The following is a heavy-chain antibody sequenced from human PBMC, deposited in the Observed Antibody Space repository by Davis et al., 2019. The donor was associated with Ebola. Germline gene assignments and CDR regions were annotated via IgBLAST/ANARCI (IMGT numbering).Heavy chain of an antibody. CDR1: GYSFTSYW. V-gene: IGHV5-10-1*01. Sequence: KVSCKGSGYSFTSYWISWVRQMPGKGLEWMGRIDPSDSYTNYSPSFQGHVTISADKSISTAYLQWSSLKASDTAMYYCARRAPTYYDFWSGSDAFDIWGQGTMVTVSS. CDR3: ARRAPTYYDFWSGSDAFDI. CDR2: IDPSDSYT. D-gene: IGHD3-3*01. J-gene: IGHJ3*02.